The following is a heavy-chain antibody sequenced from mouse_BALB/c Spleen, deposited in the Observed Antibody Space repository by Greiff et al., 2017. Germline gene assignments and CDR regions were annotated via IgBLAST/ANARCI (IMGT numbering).Heavy chain of an antibody. CDR2: ISSGGSYT. CDR3: TRVLYDYDPYYFDY. J-gene: IGHJ2*01. CDR1: GFTFSSYT. D-gene: IGHD2-4*01. V-gene: IGHV5-6-4*01. Sequence: EVMLVESGGGLVKPGGSLKLSCAASGFTFSSYTMSWVRQTPEKRLEWVATISSGGSYTYYPDSVKGRFTISRDNAKNTLYLQMSSLKSEDTAMYYCTRVLYDYDPYYFDYWGQGTTLTVSS.